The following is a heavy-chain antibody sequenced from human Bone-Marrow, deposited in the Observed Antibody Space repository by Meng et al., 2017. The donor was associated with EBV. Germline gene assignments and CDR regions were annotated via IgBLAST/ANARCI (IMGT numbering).Heavy chain of an antibody. Sequence: VLSWAERKRPGASVKFPWKATGYTVSTYASPWVRQAPGQRLEGMGLINVGNGETKYSQKLQGRVTITRDTSASTAYMELRSLRSEDTAVYYCARDSSGDSRNFDPWGQGTLVTVSS. D-gene: IGHD3-22*01. CDR2: INVGNGET. CDR1: GYTVSTYA. CDR3: ARDSSGDSRNFDP. J-gene: IGHJ5*02. V-gene: IGHV1-3*01.